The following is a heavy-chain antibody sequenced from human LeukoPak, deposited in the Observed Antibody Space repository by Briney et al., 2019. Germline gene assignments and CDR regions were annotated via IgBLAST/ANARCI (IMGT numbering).Heavy chain of an antibody. CDR2: ISTGGDDT. Sequence: GGSLRLSCAASGFIFSDYTMSWVRQAPGKGLEWVSAISTGGDDTSYADSVKGRFTNSRDSSKNTLSLHINSLRAEDTAIYYCARSSRSWGVFDIWGQGTMVTVSS. J-gene: IGHJ3*02. CDR3: ARSSRSWGVFDI. CDR1: GFIFSDYT. V-gene: IGHV3-23*01. D-gene: IGHD7-27*01.